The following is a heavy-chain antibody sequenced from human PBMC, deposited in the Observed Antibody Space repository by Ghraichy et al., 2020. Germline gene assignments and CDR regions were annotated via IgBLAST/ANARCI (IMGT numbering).Heavy chain of an antibody. CDR1: GGSISTSNYY. V-gene: IGHV4-39*01. D-gene: IGHD3-3*01. CDR3: ARGLIDFWSGYRYYYYGLDV. J-gene: IGHJ6*02. Sequence: GSLSLTCTVSGGSISTSNYYWGWVRQPPGKGLECIGYYSGRAYYNPSLQSRVTISADTSKNQFSLKLSSVTAADTALYFCARGLIDFWSGYRYYYYGLDVWGQGTAVTVSS. CDR2: YSGRA.